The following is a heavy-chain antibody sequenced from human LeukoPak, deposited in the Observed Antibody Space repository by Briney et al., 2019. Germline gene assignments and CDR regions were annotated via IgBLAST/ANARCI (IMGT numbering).Heavy chain of an antibody. V-gene: IGHV3-23*01. CDR1: GLTFSSYA. D-gene: IGHD6-19*01. CDR3: AKDGSGWYTYYFDY. J-gene: IGHJ4*02. CDR2: ISGSGGST. Sequence: GGSLRLSCAASGLTFSSYAMSWVRQAPGKGLEWVSTISGSGGSTSYADSVKGRFTISRDNSKNTLYLQMNSLRAEDTAVYYCAKDGSGWYTYYFDYWGQGTLVTVSS.